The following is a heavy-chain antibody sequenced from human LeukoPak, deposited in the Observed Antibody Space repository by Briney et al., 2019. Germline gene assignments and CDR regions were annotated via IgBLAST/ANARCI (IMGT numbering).Heavy chain of an antibody. V-gene: IGHV4-59*08. CDR3: ARSDTAMVSLDY. CDR1: GGSISSYY. CDR2: IYYSGST. D-gene: IGHD5-18*01. Sequence: PETLSLTCTVSGGSISSYYWSWIRQPPGKGLEWIGYIYYSGSTNYNPSLKSRVTISVDTSKNQFSLKLSSVTAADTAVYYCARSDTAMVSLDYWGQGTLVTVSS. J-gene: IGHJ4*02.